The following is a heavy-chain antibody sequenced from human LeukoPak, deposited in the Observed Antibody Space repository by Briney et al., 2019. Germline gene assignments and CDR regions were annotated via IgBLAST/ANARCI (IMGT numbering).Heavy chain of an antibody. J-gene: IGHJ4*02. CDR2: IYYSGST. V-gene: IGHV4-30-4*01. CDR1: GGSISSGDYY. Sequence: SETLSLTCTVSGGSISSGDYYWSWIRQPPGKGPEWIGYIYYSGSTYYNPSLKSRVTISVDTSKNQFSLKLSSVTAADTAVYYCAREFGGASDFDYWGQGTLVTVSS. D-gene: IGHD1-26*01. CDR3: AREFGGASDFDY.